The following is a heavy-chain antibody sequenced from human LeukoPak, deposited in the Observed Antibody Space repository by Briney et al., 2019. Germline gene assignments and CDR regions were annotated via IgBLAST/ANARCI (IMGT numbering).Heavy chain of an antibody. CDR1: GYTFTSSD. D-gene: IGHD6-19*01. Sequence: GASVKVSCKASGYTFTSSDINWVRQATGQGLEWMGWMNPNSGYTGYAQKFQGRVTISRNTSIITAYMELSSLRSEDTAVYYCARRAVGNSHYYYMDVWGKGTTVTVSS. CDR3: ARRAVGNSHYYYMDV. V-gene: IGHV1-8*01. CDR2: MNPNSGYT. J-gene: IGHJ6*03.